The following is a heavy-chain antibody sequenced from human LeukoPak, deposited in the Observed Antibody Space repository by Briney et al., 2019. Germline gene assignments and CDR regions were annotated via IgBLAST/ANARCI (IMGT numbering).Heavy chain of an antibody. CDR3: TTFHRYLADY. D-gene: IGHD3-16*02. V-gene: IGHV3-15*01. CDR1: GFTFSNAW. J-gene: IGHJ4*02. CDR2: IKSKTDGWTT. Sequence: AGGSLTLSCAASGFTFSNAWMSWVRQAPGKGREWVGRIKSKTDGWTTEYAAPVKDRFTISRDDSKSTLYLQMNSLKTEDTAVYYCTTFHRYLADYWGQGTLVTVSS.